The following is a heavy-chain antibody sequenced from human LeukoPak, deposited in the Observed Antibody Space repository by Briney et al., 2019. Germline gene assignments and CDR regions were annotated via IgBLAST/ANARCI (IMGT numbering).Heavy chain of an antibody. Sequence: ASVKVSCKASGGTFSRHALSWVRRAPGQGLEWMGRIVPILGVTNFAQKFQGRVAITADTSTSTAYMELSSLRSEDTAVYYCARDLVGSTTGWFDPWGQGTLVTVSS. J-gene: IGHJ5*02. D-gene: IGHD1-26*01. CDR2: IVPILGVT. CDR3: ARDLVGSTTGWFDP. V-gene: IGHV1-69*04. CDR1: GGTFSRHA.